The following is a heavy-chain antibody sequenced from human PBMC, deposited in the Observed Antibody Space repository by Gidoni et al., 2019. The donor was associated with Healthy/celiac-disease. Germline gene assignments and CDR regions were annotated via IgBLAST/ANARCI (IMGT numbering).Heavy chain of an antibody. V-gene: IGHV3-7*03. CDR2: IKQDGSEK. CDR1: GFTFSSYW. CDR3: ARRYSSSWYYFDY. D-gene: IGHD6-13*01. J-gene: IGHJ4*02. Sequence: EVQLVESGGGLVQPGGSLRLSCAASGFTFSSYWMSWVRQAPGKGLEWVANIKQDGSEKYYVDSVKGRFTISRDNAKNSLYLQMNSLRAEDTAVYYCARRYSSSWYYFDYWGQGTLVTVSS.